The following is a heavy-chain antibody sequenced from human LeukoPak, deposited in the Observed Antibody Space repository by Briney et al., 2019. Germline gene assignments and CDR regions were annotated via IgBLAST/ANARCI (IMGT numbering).Heavy chain of an antibody. D-gene: IGHD2-15*01. CDR3: ARGSGYCSGGSCYSRY. CDR1: GFTFSSYS. J-gene: IGHJ4*02. Sequence: GGSLRLSCAASGFTFSSYSMNWVRQAPGKGLEWVSYISSSSSTIYYADSVKGRFTISRDNAKNSLYLQMNSLRAEDTAVYYCARGSGYCSGGSCYSRYWGQGTLVTVSS. V-gene: IGHV3-48*01. CDR2: ISSSSSTI.